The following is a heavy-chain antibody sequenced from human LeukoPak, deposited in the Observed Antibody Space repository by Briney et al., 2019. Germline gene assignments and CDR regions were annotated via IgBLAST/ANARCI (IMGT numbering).Heavy chain of an antibody. CDR1: GFTFSSFS. CDR3: AREWRGSGDY. D-gene: IGHD3-10*01. Sequence: GGSLRLSCSASGFTFSSFSMFWVRQAPGKGLEWLSYISSTSRNIYYADSVKGRFTVSRDNAKNSLFLQMNSLRAEDTAIYYCAREWRGSGDYWGQGTLVTVSS. J-gene: IGHJ4*02. V-gene: IGHV3-48*04. CDR2: ISSTSRNI.